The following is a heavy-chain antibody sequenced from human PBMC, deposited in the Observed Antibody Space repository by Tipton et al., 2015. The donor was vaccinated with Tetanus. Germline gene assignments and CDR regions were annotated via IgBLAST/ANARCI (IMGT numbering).Heavy chain of an antibody. CDR2: IFYSGST. V-gene: IGHV4-31*02. CDR3: AREYAGWYFDL. J-gene: IGHJ2*01. D-gene: IGHD2-2*01. CDR1: GGSISSDDYY. Sequence: LRLSCTVSGGSISSDDYYWSWIRQQPGKGLEWIGYIFYSGSTYYSPSLKSRVAISVDTSKNQFSLKLRSVTAADTAVYYCAREYAGWYFDLWGRGTLVTVSS.